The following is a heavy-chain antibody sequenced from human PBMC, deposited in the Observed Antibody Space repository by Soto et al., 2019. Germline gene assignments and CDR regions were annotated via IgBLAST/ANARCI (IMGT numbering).Heavy chain of an antibody. CDR3: ARDRTDSGYYTNWLDP. CDR1: GGTFGSDA. J-gene: IGHJ5*02. D-gene: IGHD3-22*01. Sequence: SVKVSCKASGGTFGSDAITWVREAPGQGLEWVGRIIPIFGTTNYAQNLQGRVTISADKSTLTSYMELHSLTSDDTALYYCARDRTDSGYYTNWLDPWGQGTQVTVYS. CDR2: IIPIFGTT. V-gene: IGHV1-69*06.